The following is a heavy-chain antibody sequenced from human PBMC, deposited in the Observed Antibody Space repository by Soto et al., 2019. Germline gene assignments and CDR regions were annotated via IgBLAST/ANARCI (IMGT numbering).Heavy chain of an antibody. V-gene: IGHV1-46*01. D-gene: IGHD3-10*01. J-gene: IGHJ6*02. Sequence: ASVKVSCKASGYTFTSYYMHWVRQAPGQGLEWMGIINPSGGSTSYAQKFQGRVTITADESTSTVYMELSSLRSEDTAVYYCARGSREGRNLYGMDVWGQGTTVTVSS. CDR2: INPSGGST. CDR3: ARGSREGRNLYGMDV. CDR1: GYTFTSYY.